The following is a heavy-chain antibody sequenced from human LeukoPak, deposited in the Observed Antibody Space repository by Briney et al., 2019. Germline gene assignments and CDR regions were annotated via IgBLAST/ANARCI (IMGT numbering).Heavy chain of an antibody. CDR2: ISYDGSNK. V-gene: IGHV3-30-3*02. CDR1: GFTFSSYA. CDR3: AKTIVLMIYSTPAALDI. D-gene: IGHD2-8*01. J-gene: IGHJ3*02. Sequence: PGGSLRLSCAASGFTFSSYAMHWVRQAPGKGLEWVAVISYDGSNKYYADSVKGRFTISRDNSKNTLYLQMNSLRPEDTAVYYCAKTIVLMIYSTPAALDIWGQGTMVTVSS.